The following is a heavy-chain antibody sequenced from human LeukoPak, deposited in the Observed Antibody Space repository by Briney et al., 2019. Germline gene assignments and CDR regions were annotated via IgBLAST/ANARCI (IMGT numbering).Heavy chain of an antibody. D-gene: IGHD3-22*01. V-gene: IGHV3-7*01. J-gene: IGHJ4*02. CDR3: ARDSSGRD. CDR1: EFTFSSSW. CDR2: IKPDGSEK. Sequence: GGSLRLSCAASEFTFSSSWMSWVRQAPGKGLEWVANIKPDGSEKHYVDSVKGRFSISRDNAKNSLYLQMNSLRAEDTAVYYCARDSSGRDWGQGTPVTVSS.